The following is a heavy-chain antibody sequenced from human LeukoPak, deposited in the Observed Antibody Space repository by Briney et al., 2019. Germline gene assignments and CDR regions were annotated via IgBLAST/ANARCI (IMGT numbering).Heavy chain of an antibody. V-gene: IGHV1-3*01. J-gene: IGHJ4*02. CDR3: ARGVVGSSSWQFDY. D-gene: IGHD6-13*01. CDR1: GDTFTSYA. Sequence: ASVKVSCKGSGDTFTSYAMHWVRQAPGQRLEWMGWINAGNGNTKYSQKFQGRVTITRDTSASTAYMELSSLRSEDTAVYYCARGVVGSSSWQFDYWGQGTLVPVSS. CDR2: INAGNGNT.